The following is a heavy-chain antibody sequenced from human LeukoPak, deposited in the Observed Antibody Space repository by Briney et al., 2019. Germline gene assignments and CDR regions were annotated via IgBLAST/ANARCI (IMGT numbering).Heavy chain of an antibody. Sequence: TGGSLRLSCAASGFTFSSYYMSWVRQAPGKGLEWVSAISGSGGSTYYADSVKGGFTSSRDNSKNTLYLQMNSMRAEDTAVYYCAKSPTVSWNYDFDYWGQGTLVTVYS. V-gene: IGHV3-23*01. CDR1: GFTFSSYY. CDR3: AKSPTVSWNYDFDY. CDR2: ISGSGGST. J-gene: IGHJ4*02. D-gene: IGHD1-7*01.